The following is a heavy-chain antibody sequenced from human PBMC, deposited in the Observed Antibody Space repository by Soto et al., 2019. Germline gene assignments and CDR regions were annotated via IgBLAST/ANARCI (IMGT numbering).Heavy chain of an antibody. V-gene: IGHV4-30-4*01. J-gene: IGHJ6*02. CDR2: IHYSGTT. D-gene: IGHD3-3*01. CDR1: GGSINTGDYY. CDR3: ARGVDFERFFPYGMDV. Sequence: PSETLSLTCTVSGGSINTGDYYWPWIRQPRGKGLEWIGYIHYSGTTYYNPSLKSRVSLSLDTSNNHFSLRLTSVTAADTAVYYCARGVDFERFFPYGMDVWGQGXTVTVSS.